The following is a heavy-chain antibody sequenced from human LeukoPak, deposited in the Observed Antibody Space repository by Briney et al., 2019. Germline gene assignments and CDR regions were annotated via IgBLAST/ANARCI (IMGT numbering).Heavy chain of an antibody. CDR1: GGPISSSSYY. CDR2: IYYSGST. V-gene: IGHV4-39*01. CDR3: ARSERERIVLVVYAYFDY. J-gene: IGHJ4*02. Sequence: SETLSLTCTVSGGPISSSSYYWGWIRQPPGKGLEWIGSIYYSGSTYYNPSLKSRVTISVDTSKNQFSLKLSSVTAADTAVYYCARSERERIVLVVYAYFDYWGQGTLVTVSS. D-gene: IGHD2-8*02.